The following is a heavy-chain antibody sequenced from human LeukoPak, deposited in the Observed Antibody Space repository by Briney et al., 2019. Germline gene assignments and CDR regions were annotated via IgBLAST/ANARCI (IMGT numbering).Heavy chain of an antibody. CDR3: AKVATWTYFDS. J-gene: IGHJ4*02. V-gene: IGHV3-53*01. D-gene: IGHD3/OR15-3a*01. CDR2: IYSGGST. Sequence: GGSLRLSCAASGFTVSSNYMSWVRQAPGKGLEWVSVIYSGGSTYYADSVKGRFTISRDNSQNTLYLQMNSLRADDTAVYYCAKVATWTYFDSWGQGTLVTVSS. CDR1: GFTVSSNY.